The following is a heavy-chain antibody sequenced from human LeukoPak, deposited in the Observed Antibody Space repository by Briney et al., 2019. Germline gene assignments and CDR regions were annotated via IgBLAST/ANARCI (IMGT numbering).Heavy chain of an antibody. CDR1: GFTFSSYS. J-gene: IGHJ4*02. Sequence: GGSLRLPLAASGFTFSSYSISWGRQAPGKGLGLVSTISGSGGSTYYADSVKGRFTISRDNSKNTLYLQMNSLRAEDTAVYYCAKDDRSGSYYDYWGQGTLVTVSS. D-gene: IGHD1-26*01. CDR3: AKDDRSGSYYDY. V-gene: IGHV3-23*01. CDR2: ISGSGGST.